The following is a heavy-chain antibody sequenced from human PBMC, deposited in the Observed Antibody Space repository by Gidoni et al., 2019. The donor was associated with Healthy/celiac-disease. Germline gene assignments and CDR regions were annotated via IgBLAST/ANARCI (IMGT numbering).Heavy chain of an antibody. CDR2: ISWNSGSI. V-gene: IGHV3-9*01. Sequence: EVQLVESGGGLVQPGRSLRLSCAASGFTFDDYAMHWVRQAPGKGLECVSGISWNSGSIGYADSVKGRFTISRDNAKNSLYLQMNSLRAEDTALYYCAKDRGYSSSWYRDYFDYWGQGTLVTVSS. D-gene: IGHD6-13*01. J-gene: IGHJ4*02. CDR3: AKDRGYSSSWYRDYFDY. CDR1: GFTFDDYA.